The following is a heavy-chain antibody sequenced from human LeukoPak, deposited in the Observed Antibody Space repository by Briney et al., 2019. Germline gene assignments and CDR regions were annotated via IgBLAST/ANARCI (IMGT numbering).Heavy chain of an antibody. CDR1: GSSINNNF. Sequence: SETLSLTCTVSGSSINNNFWTWIRQPPGKGLGWIGYIYSSGSANYNPSLKSRVIISGDTSKNQISLRLTSVTAADTAMYFCARHRDYYDTWGHGTLVTVSS. CDR3: ARHRDYYDT. V-gene: IGHV4-59*08. J-gene: IGHJ4*01. CDR2: IYSSGSA. D-gene: IGHD3-22*01.